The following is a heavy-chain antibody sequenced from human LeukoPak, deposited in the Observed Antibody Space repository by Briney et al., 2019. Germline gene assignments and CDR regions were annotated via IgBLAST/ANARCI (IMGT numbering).Heavy chain of an antibody. CDR2: IRYDGSNK. J-gene: IGHJ3*02. D-gene: IGHD1-26*01. Sequence: GGSLRLSCAASGFTFSSYGMRWVRQAPGKGLEWVAFIRYDGSNKYYADSVKGRFTISRDNSKNTLYLQMNSLRAEDTAVYYCAKDGGRYSGSSDIWGQGTKVTVSS. CDR3: AKDGGRYSGSSDI. CDR1: GFTFSSYG. V-gene: IGHV3-30*02.